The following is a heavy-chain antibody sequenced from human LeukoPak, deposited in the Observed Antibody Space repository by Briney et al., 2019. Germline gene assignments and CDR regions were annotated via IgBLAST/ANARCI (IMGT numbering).Heavy chain of an antibody. CDR3: ARLVVSSWYHEVLLGRDY. D-gene: IGHD6-13*01. Sequence: PSETLSLTCTVSGDSISSRPYCWGWIRQPPGKGLEWLGSFFYSGSTNYKPSLKSRVTISVDTSKNQFSLKLSSVTAADTAVYDCARLVVSSWYHEVLLGRDYWGQGTLVTVSS. CDR1: GDSISSRPYC. CDR2: FFYSGST. V-gene: IGHV4-39*01. J-gene: IGHJ4*02.